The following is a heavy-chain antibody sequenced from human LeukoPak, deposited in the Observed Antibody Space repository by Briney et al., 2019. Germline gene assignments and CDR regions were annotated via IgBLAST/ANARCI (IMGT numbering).Heavy chain of an antibody. Sequence: PSQTLSLTCTVSGGSISSGGYYWSWIRQHPGKGLEWVSDISSSGTIYYADSVKGRFTISRDNAENSLYLQMHSLRAEDTAVYYCARDKGTYWGQGTLVTVSS. D-gene: IGHD1-1*01. CDR2: ISSSGTI. CDR1: GGSISSGGYY. J-gene: IGHJ4*02. CDR3: ARDKGTY. V-gene: IGHV3-11*01.